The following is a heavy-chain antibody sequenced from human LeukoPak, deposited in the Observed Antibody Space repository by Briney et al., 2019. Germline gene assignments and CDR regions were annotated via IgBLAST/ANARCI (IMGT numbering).Heavy chain of an antibody. CDR3: APFPGIAAAGLRDY. D-gene: IGHD6-13*01. J-gene: IGHJ4*02. V-gene: IGHV3-23*01. CDR1: GFTFNNYA. Sequence: PEGSLRLSCAASGFTFNNYAMNWVRQAPGKGLEWVSAISGSGGSTYYADSVKGRFTISRDNSKNTLYLQMNSLRAEDTAVYYCAPFPGIAAAGLRDYWGQGTLVTVSS. CDR2: ISGSGGST.